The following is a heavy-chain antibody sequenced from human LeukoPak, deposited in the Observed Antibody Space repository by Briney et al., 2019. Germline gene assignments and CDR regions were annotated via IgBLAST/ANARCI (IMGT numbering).Heavy chain of an antibody. CDR1: GNYW. J-gene: IGHJ4*02. Sequence: GGSLRLSCAASGNYWMHWVRQAPGKGLVWVSHINSDGSWTSYADSVKGRFTISRDNSKNTLYLQMNSLRAEDTAVYYCAKSRYSGPYYFDYWGQGTLVTVSS. CDR3: AKSRYSGPYYFDY. CDR2: INSDGSWT. V-gene: IGHV3-74*01. D-gene: IGHD5-12*01.